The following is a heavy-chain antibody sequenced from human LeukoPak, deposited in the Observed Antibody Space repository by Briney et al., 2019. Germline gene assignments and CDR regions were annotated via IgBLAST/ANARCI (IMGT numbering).Heavy chain of an antibody. CDR3: AKDLGGEGGSGFPGY. V-gene: IGHV3-23*01. J-gene: IGHJ4*02. D-gene: IGHD3-10*01. CDR2: ISGSCSDT. CDR1: GFTFVSYA. Sequence: GGSLRLSCAASGFTFVSYAMSWVRQGPGKGLEWVSAISGSCSDTYYADSVKGRFTISRDNSKSTLYLQMNSLRAEDTAIYYCAKDLGGEGGSGFPGYWGRGTLVTVSS.